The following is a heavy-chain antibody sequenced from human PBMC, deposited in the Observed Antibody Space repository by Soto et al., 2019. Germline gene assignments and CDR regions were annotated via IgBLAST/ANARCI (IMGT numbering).Heavy chain of an antibody. CDR2: IHPGDSNV. Sequence: PGESLKISCKGSGYSFVNYWIGWVRQMPGKGLEWMGIIHPGDSNVKYSPSFQGQVTISADKSITTAFLQWSSLKASDTAMYYCARHVLPCSGSICGGIDVWGQGTTVTVSS. CDR3: ARHVLPCSGSICGGIDV. V-gene: IGHV5-51*01. D-gene: IGHD3-10*01. J-gene: IGHJ6*02. CDR1: GYSFVNYW.